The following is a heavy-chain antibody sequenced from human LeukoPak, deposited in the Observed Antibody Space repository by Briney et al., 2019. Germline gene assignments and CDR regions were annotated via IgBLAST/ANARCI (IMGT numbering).Heavy chain of an antibody. D-gene: IGHD3-16*01. Sequence: PGGSLRLSCAASGFTFRHYAVHWVRQAPGRGLEWVAVLSFDGAHKYYAESVKGRFTISKDNSNNTLFLQMDSPRLEDTALYYCVRARAGGLDYWGQGTLVTVSS. CDR2: LSFDGAHK. CDR1: GFTFRHYA. V-gene: IGHV3-30*04. J-gene: IGHJ4*02. CDR3: VRARAGGLDY.